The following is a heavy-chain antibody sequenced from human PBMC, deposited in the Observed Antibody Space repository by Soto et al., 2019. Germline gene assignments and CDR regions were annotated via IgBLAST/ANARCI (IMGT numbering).Heavy chain of an antibody. V-gene: IGHV4-30-4*01. CDR2: IYYSGST. J-gene: IGHJ6*02. CDR3: ARSLGFFGVGINLLYYSGMDG. D-gene: IGHD3-3*01. CDR1: GGSISSGDYY. Sequence: SETLSLTCTVSGGSISSGDYYWSWIRQPPGKGLEWIGYIYYSGSTYYNPSLKSRVTISVDTSKNQFSLKLSSVTAADTAVYYCARSLGFFGVGINLLYYSGMDGWAQGTTDTFSS.